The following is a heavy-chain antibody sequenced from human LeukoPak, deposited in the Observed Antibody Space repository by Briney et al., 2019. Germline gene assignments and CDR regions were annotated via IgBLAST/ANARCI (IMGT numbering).Heavy chain of an antibody. Sequence: PSETLSLTCTVSGGSISSGSYYWSWIRQPAGKGLEWIGRIYNSGSTNYNPSLKSRVTISVDTSKNQFSLKLSSVTAADTAVCYCARGYDLWSGYLDYWGQGTLVTVSS. CDR2: IYNSGST. CDR3: ARGYDLWSGYLDY. V-gene: IGHV4-61*02. J-gene: IGHJ4*02. CDR1: GGSISSGSYY. D-gene: IGHD3-3*01.